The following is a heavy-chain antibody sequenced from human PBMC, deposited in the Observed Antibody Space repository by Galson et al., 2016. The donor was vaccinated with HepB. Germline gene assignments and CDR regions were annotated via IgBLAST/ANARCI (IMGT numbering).Heavy chain of an antibody. V-gene: IGHV3-15*01. CDR3: STSSLRFLEWLSY. J-gene: IGHJ4*02. Sequence: SLRLSCAASGFTFSNAWMSWVRQAPGKGLEWVGRIKSKPDSGTTDYAAPVKVRFTISRDDSKNTLYLQMNSLKTEDTAVYYCSTSSLRFLEWLSYWGQGTLVTVSS. D-gene: IGHD3-3*01. CDR1: GFTFSNAW. CDR2: IKSKPDSGTT.